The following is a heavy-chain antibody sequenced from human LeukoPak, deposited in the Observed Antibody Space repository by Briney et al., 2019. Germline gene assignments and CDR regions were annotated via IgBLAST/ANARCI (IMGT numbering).Heavy chain of an antibody. Sequence: GASVKVSCKASGYTFTSYYMHWVRQAPGQGLEWMGIINPSGGSTSYAQKFQGRVTMTRDMSTSTAYMELSSLRSEDTAVYYCARVPLKYYDFWSGYLRPQYYMDVWGKGTTVTVSS. J-gene: IGHJ6*03. CDR3: ARVPLKYYDFWSGYLRPQYYMDV. V-gene: IGHV1-46*01. CDR2: INPSGGST. CDR1: GYTFTSYY. D-gene: IGHD3-3*01.